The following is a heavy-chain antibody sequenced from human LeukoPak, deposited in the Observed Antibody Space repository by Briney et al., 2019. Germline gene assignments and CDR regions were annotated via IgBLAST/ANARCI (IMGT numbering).Heavy chain of an antibody. V-gene: IGHV4-39*01. CDR3: ARHSSFFSPLYP. CDR1: GGSFSSYY. J-gene: IGHJ5*02. D-gene: IGHD1-26*01. CDR2: IYYSGST. Sequence: SETLSLTCAVYGGSFSSYYWGWIRQPPGKGLERIGSIYYSGSTYYNPSLKSRLTISVDTSKNQFSLKLSSVTAADAAVYYCARHSSFFSPLYPWGQGTLVTVSS.